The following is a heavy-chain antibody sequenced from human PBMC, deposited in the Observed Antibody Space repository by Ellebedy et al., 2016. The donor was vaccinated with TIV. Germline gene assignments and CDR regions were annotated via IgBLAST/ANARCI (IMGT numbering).Heavy chain of an antibody. D-gene: IGHD6-19*01. CDR2: ISGGGGST. J-gene: IGHJ4*02. CDR3: VKLDSSGLYNGRLDY. V-gene: IGHV3-23*01. Sequence: GGSLRLSCAASGFTFSSHAMSWVRQTPGKGLEWVSGISGGGGSTYYVDSVKGRFTIPRNNSKNTLYLQINSLRAEDTALYYCVKLDSSGLYNGRLDYWGQGTLVTVSS. CDR1: GFTFSSHA.